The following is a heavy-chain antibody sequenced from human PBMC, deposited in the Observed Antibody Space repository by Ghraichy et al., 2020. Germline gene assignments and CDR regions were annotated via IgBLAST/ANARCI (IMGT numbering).Heavy chain of an antibody. V-gene: IGHV3-48*02. Sequence: GALNISCVGSGFSFSGYSMNWVRQSPGKGLEWIAYITSSTRTTSYADSVKGRFTISRDNAQNSLYLQMNSLRDEDTAVYYCARGSTVVRFYYYDGMDVWGQGTTVTVSS. CDR2: ITSSTRTT. D-gene: IGHD4-17*01. J-gene: IGHJ6*02. CDR1: GFSFSGYS. CDR3: ARGSTVVRFYYYDGMDV.